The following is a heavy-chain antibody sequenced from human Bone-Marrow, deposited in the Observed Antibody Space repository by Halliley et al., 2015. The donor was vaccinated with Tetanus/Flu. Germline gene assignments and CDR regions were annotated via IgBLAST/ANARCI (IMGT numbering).Heavy chain of an antibody. J-gene: IGHJ6*02. CDR3: ARDREVRYSGPSGMDF. D-gene: IGHD3-9*01. CDR2: TYYKSKGLF. V-gene: IGHV6-1*01. Sequence: GLVKPSQTVSLTCAISGGSVSSNSAAWNWIRQSPSRGLEWLGRTYYKSKGLFDYADSVKSRITIDVDTSKNQFSLRLGSVTPDDTAVYFFARDREVRYSGPSGMDFWGQGTTVSVFS. CDR1: GGSVSSNSAA.